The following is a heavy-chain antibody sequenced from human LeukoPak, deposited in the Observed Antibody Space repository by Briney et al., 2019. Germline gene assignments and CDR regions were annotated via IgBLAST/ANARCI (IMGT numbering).Heavy chain of an antibody. D-gene: IGHD3-22*01. J-gene: IGHJ4*02. CDR3: ARGPQYYYDSSGYYYGY. CDR1: GGSISSYY. V-gene: IGHV4-4*07. CDR2: IYTSGST. Sequence: PSETLSLTCTVSGGSISSYYWSWIRQPAGKGLEWIGRIYTSGSTNYNPSLKSRVTMSVDTSKNQLSLKLSSVTAADTAVYYCARGPQYYYDSSGYYYGYWGQGTLVTVSS.